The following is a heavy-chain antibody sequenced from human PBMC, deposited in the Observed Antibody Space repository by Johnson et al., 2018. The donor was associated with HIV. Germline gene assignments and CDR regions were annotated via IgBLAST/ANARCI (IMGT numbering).Heavy chain of an antibody. CDR1: GFTFSSYA. CDR2: ISYDGSNK. J-gene: IGHJ3*02. Sequence: QVQLVESGGGVVQPGRSPRLFCAASGFTFSSYAMHWVRQAPGKGLEWVAVISYDGSNKYYADSVKGRFTISRDNSKNTLYLQMNSLRPEDTAVYHCARVRSSVPYHYSNYPLGAFDIWGQGTMVTVSS. D-gene: IGHD4-11*01. CDR3: ARVRSSVPYHYSNYPLGAFDI. V-gene: IGHV3-30-3*01.